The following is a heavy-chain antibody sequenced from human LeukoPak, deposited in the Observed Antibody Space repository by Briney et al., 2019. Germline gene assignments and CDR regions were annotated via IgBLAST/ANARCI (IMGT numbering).Heavy chain of an antibody. V-gene: IGHV3-33*01. CDR3: ARADHGWYTFDY. CDR2: IWYDGSNK. J-gene: IGHJ4*02. D-gene: IGHD6-19*01. CDR1: GFTFSSYA. Sequence: GGSLRLSCAASGFTFSSYAMHWVRQAPGKGLEWVAVIWYDGSNKYYADSVEGRFTISRDNSKNTLFLQMNSLRAEDTAVYYCARADHGWYTFDYWGQGTLVTVPS.